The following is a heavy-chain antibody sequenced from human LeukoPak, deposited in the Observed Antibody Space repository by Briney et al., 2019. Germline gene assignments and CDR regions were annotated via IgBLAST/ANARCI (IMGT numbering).Heavy chain of an antibody. Sequence: KPSETLSLTCTVSGGSISSYYWSWIRQPAGKGLEWIGRFYSSGSTNYNPSLKSRVSMSVDTSKNQFSLKLSSVTVADTAVYFCARYGYSSSAFDYWGQGTLVTVSS. CDR3: ARYGYSSSAFDY. CDR2: FYSSGST. CDR1: GGSISSYY. J-gene: IGHJ4*02. V-gene: IGHV4-4*07. D-gene: IGHD6-13*01.